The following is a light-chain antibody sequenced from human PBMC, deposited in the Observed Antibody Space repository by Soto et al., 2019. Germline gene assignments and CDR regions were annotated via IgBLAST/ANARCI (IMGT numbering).Light chain of an antibody. CDR1: QSVLYSSNNKNY. Sequence: DIVMTQSPDSLAVSLGERATINCKSSQSVLYSSNNKNYFAWYQQKAGQPPKLLIYWASTRESGVPDRFSGSGSGTDFTPTISSLQAEDVAVYYCQQHYSSPITFGQGTRLEIK. J-gene: IGKJ5*01. CDR2: WAS. V-gene: IGKV4-1*01. CDR3: QQHYSSPIT.